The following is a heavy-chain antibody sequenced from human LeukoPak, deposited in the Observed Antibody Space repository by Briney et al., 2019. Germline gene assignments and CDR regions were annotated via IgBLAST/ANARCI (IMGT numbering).Heavy chain of an antibody. CDR3: AKEHRNYGSGHNWFDP. D-gene: IGHD3-10*01. V-gene: IGHV3-23*01. CDR2: ISGSGGST. CDR1: GFTLSSYA. J-gene: IGHJ5*02. Sequence: GGSLRLSCAASGFTLSSYAMSWVRQAPGKGLEWVSTISGSGGSTYYADSVKGRSTISRDNSKNTLYLQMNSLRAEDTAVYYCAKEHRNYGSGHNWFDPWGQGTLVTVSS.